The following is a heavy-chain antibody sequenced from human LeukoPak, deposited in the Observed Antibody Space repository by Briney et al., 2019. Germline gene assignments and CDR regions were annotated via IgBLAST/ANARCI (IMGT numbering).Heavy chain of an antibody. CDR2: IYYSGST. CDR3: ARAQGYYDFWSGYYARLDFVDY. J-gene: IGHJ4*02. V-gene: IGHV4-30-4*08. D-gene: IGHD3-3*01. CDR1: GGSISSGGYY. Sequence: SETLSLTCTVSGGSISSGGYYWSWIRQHPGKGLEWIGYIYYSGSTYYNPSLKSRVTISVDTSKNQFSLKLSSVTAADTAVYYCARAQGYYDFWSGYYARLDFVDYWGQGTLVTVSS.